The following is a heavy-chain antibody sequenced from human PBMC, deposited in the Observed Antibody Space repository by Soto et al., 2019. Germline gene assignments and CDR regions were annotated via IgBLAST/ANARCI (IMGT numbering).Heavy chain of an antibody. Sequence: PGGSLRLSCAASGFTFSGSAMHWVRQASGKGLEWVGRIRSKANSYATAYAASVKGRFTISRDDSKNTAYLQMNSLKTEDTAVYYCAKAWFSGSIGDAFDIWGQGTMVTVSS. J-gene: IGHJ3*02. V-gene: IGHV3-73*01. CDR3: AKAWFSGSIGDAFDI. CDR1: GFTFSGSA. CDR2: IRSKANSYAT. D-gene: IGHD3-22*01.